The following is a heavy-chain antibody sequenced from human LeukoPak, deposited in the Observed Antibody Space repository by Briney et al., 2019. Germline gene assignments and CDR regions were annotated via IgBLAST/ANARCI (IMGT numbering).Heavy chain of an antibody. CDR3: AKAYCSGGSCYSPQLVDY. D-gene: IGHD2-15*01. Sequence: GGSLRLSCAASGFTFSSYAMSWVRQAPGKGLEWVSAISGSGGSTYYADSVKGRFTISRDNSKNTLYLQMNSLGAEDTAVYYCAKAYCSGGSCYSPQLVDYWGQGTLVTVSS. V-gene: IGHV3-23*01. CDR1: GFTFSSYA. J-gene: IGHJ4*02. CDR2: ISGSGGST.